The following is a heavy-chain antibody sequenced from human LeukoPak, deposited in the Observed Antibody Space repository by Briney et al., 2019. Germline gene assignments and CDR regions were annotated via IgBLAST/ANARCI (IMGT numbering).Heavy chain of an antibody. CDR3: ARERIGYYFDY. CDR2: IYHSGST. CDR1: GYSISSGYY. V-gene: IGHV4-38-2*01. Sequence: SETLSLTCAVSGYSISSGYYWGWIRQPPGEGLEWIGSIYHSGSTYYNPSLKSRVTISVDTSKNQFSLKLSSVTAADTAVYYCARERIGYYFDYWGQGTLVTVSS. J-gene: IGHJ4*02. D-gene: IGHD1-1*01.